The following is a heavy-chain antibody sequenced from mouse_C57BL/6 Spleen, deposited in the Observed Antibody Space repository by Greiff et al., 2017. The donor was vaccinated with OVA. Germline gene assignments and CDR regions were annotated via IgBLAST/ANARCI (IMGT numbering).Heavy chain of an antibody. D-gene: IGHD1-1*01. J-gene: IGHJ1*03. Sequence: EVKLVESGGGLVKPGGSLKLSCAASGFTFSDYGMHWVRQAPEKGLEWVAYISSGSSTIYYADTVKGRFTISRDNTKNTLLLQMTSLRAEDKAMDYCARQSSYGWYFDVWGTGTTVTVSS. CDR1: GFTFSDYG. CDR3: ARQSSYGWYFDV. V-gene: IGHV5-17*01. CDR2: ISSGSSTI.